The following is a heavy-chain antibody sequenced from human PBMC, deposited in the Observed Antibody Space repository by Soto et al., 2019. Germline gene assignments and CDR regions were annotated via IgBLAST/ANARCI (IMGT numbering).Heavy chain of an antibody. CDR3: VYNSNYKDPPRFDP. Sequence: GGSLRLSCAASGFTFSDYYMSWIRQAPGKGLEWVSYISSSGSTIYYADSVKGRVTISRDNAKNSLYLQMNSLRAEDTAVYYCVYNSNYKDPPRFDPWGQGTLVTVSS. CDR1: GFTFSDYY. J-gene: IGHJ5*02. V-gene: IGHV3-11*01. D-gene: IGHD4-4*01. CDR2: ISSSGSTI.